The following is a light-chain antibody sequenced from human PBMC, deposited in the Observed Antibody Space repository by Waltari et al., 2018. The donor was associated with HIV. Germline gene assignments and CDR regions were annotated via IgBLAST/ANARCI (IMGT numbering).Light chain of an antibody. CDR2: SAS. J-gene: IGKJ2*01. Sequence: IVLTQSPATQSASPGERVTLSCRAGEGIDNYLAWYQQKPGQPPRLLVYSASTRASGLPDRFSGSGSGVEFTLTISNLQADDFAVYYCQQYRKRLTFGPGTNLEI. CDR3: QQYRKRLT. V-gene: IGKV3-15*01. CDR1: EGIDNY.